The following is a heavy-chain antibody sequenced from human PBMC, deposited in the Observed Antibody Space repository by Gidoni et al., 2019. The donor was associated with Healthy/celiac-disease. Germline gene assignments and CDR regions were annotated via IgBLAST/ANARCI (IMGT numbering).Heavy chain of an antibody. V-gene: IGHV3-30*04. J-gene: IGHJ4*02. CDR1: GFTFSSYA. D-gene: IGHD1-26*01. Sequence: QVQLVESGGGVVQPGRSLRLSCAASGFTFSSYAMHWVRQAPGKGLEWVAVISYDGSNKYYADSVKGRFTISRDNSKNTLYLQMNSLRAEDTAVYYCARYGGSYVPGDYWGQGTLVTVSS. CDR2: ISYDGSNK. CDR3: ARYGGSYVPGDY.